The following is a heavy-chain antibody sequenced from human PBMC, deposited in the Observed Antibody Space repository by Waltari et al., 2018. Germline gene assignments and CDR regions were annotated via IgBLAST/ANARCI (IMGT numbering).Heavy chain of an antibody. CDR2: MNPNSGNT. Sequence: QVQLVQSGAEVKKPGASVKVSCKASGYTFTSYAINWVRQATGQGLEWMGWMNPNSGNTGYAQKFQGRVTMTRNTSISTAYMELSSLRSEDTAVYYCARGLRITMVRGYGYWGQGTLVTVSS. CDR1: GYTFTSYA. J-gene: IGHJ4*02. V-gene: IGHV1-8*01. CDR3: ARGLRITMVRGYGY. D-gene: IGHD3-10*01.